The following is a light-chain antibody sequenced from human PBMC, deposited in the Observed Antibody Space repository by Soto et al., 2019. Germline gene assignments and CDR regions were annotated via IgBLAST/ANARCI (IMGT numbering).Light chain of an antibody. CDR2: GAS. J-gene: IGKJ1*01. V-gene: IGKV3-20*01. CDR3: QQYGSSPRT. Sequence: EIVLTQSPATLSSFPGDRVTLSCRASQSVNNDYLAWYQQKPGQAPSLLIYGASRRATGIPDRFSGSGSGTDFTLTISRLEPEDFAVYYCQQYGSSPRTFGQGTKV. CDR1: QSVNNDY.